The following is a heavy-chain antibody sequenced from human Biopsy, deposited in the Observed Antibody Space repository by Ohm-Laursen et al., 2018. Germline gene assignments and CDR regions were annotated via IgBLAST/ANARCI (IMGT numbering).Heavy chain of an antibody. V-gene: IGHV1-69*06. CDR2: NIPTLGTG. J-gene: IGHJ1*01. Sequence: SSVKVSCKAPGGTFSNYGVNWVRQAPGQGLEWLGGNIPTLGTGNYAQKFQDRVTVAADTSTSTATMELRSLRSDDTAVYYCAIKLTGYFHHWGQGTLVIVSS. CDR1: GGTFSNYG. CDR3: AIKLTGYFHH. D-gene: IGHD3-9*01.